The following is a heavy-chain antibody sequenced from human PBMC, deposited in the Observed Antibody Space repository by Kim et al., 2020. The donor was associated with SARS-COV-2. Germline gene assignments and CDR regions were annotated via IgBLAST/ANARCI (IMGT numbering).Heavy chain of an antibody. J-gene: IGHJ4*02. V-gene: IGHV3-23*01. D-gene: IGHD2-2*01. CDR1: GFTFSSYA. CDR3: AKRPRGNCSSTSCIGAY. Sequence: GGSLRLSCAASGFTFSSYAMSWVRQPPGKGLEWVSAISGSGGSTYYADSVKGRFTISRDNSKNTLYLQMNSLRAEDTAVYYCAKRPRGNCSSTSCIGAYWGQGTLVTVSS. CDR2: ISGSGGST.